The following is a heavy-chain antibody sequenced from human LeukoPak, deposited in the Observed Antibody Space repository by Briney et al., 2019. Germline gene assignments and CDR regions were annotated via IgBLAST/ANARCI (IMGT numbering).Heavy chain of an antibody. V-gene: IGHV1-2*06. CDR2: INPNSGGT. J-gene: IGHJ4*02. CDR1: GYTFTGYY. Sequence: ASVKVSCKASGYTFTGYYMHWVRQAPGQGLEWMGRINPNSGGTNYAQKFQGRVTMTRDTSTNTVYMELSSLRSEDTAVYYCARDTIAAAGADFDYWAREPWSPSPQ. D-gene: IGHD6-13*01. CDR3: ARDTIAAAGADFDY.